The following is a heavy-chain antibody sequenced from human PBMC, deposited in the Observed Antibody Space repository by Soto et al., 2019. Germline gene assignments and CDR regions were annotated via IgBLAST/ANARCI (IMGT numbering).Heavy chain of an antibody. D-gene: IGHD3-16*01. J-gene: IGHJ5*02. CDR1: GFSFSSYW. CDR3: AGDGVRNGAYNGWLDP. Sequence: DVQLVESGGDLVQPGGSLRLSCAASGFSFSSYWMTWVRQAPGKGLEWVANIKQDGREKYYVASVKGRFTISRDNGKNLLFLQMHSLTPDDTAVYYCAGDGVRNGAYNGWLDPWGQGTLVTVSS. CDR2: IKQDGREK. V-gene: IGHV3-7*03.